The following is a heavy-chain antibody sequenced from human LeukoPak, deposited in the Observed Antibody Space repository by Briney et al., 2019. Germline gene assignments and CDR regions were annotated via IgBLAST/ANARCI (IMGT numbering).Heavy chain of an antibody. CDR2: ITNNGGST. CDR3: AKDLSPGVY. J-gene: IGHJ4*02. Sequence: PGGSLRLSCAASGFIFSSCWMNWVRQAPGKGQEWVSAITNNGGSTYYADSVKGRFTISRDNSKNTLYLQMNSLRVEDTAVYYCAKDLSPGVYWGQGTLVTASS. V-gene: IGHV3-23*01. CDR1: GFIFSSCW.